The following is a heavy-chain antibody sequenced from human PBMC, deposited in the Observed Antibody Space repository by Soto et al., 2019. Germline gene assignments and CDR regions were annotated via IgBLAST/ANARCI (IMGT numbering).Heavy chain of an antibody. CDR1: GYRFTAYY. Sequence: QVQLVQSGAEVKKPGASVRVSCETSGYRFTAYYIHWVRQTPGQGLECMGRMNLDTGGTTYAQKFQGRVTMTRDTYISTAYMALSSLKSDDTAMYYCARDGNFAFLGYSFAFDFWGQGNLVTVSS. J-gene: IGHJ4*02. D-gene: IGHD5-18*01. V-gene: IGHV1-2*06. CDR3: ARDGNFAFLGYSFAFDF. CDR2: MNLDTGGT.